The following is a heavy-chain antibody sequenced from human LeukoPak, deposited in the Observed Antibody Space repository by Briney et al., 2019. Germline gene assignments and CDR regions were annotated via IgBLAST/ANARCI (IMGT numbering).Heavy chain of an antibody. CDR3: ARNRAITMVRGVIITLGY. CDR2: IIPILGIA. CDR1: GGTFSSYA. D-gene: IGHD3-10*01. V-gene: IGHV1-69*04. J-gene: IGHJ4*02. Sequence: ASVKVSCKASGGTFSSYAISWVRQAPGQGLEWMGRIIPILGIANYAQKLQGRVTMTTDTSTSTAYMELRSLRSDDTAVYYCARNRAITMVRGVIITLGYWGQGTLVTVSS.